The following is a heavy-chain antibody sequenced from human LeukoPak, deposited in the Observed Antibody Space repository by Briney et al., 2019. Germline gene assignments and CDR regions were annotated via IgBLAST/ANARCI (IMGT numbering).Heavy chain of an antibody. CDR2: IYYSGST. CDR3: ARHNGPFINYYGSGSYLRYPDYYYYYGMDV. D-gene: IGHD3-10*01. J-gene: IGHJ6*02. Sequence: SETLSLTCTVSGGSISSSSYYWGWIRQPPGKGLEWIGSIYYSGSTYYNPSLKSRVTISVDTSKNQFSLKLSSVTAADTAVYYCARHNGPFINYYGSGSYLRYPDYYYYYGMDVWGQGTTVTVSS. CDR1: GGSISSSSYY. V-gene: IGHV4-39*01.